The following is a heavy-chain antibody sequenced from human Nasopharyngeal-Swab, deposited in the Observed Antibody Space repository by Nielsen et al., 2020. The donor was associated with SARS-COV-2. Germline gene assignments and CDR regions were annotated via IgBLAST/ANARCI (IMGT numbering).Heavy chain of an antibody. CDR3: VSAGSIEY. D-gene: IGHD3-10*01. Sequence: GASLKISCVASGFTYKYGMNWVRQAPGKGLEWVSVIWYDGSKKFYAESVKGRFSISRDESKNTVYLQMSSLRVEDTAVYYCVSAGSIEYWGPGTLVTVSS. CDR1: GFTYKYG. CDR2: IWYDGSKK. J-gene: IGHJ4*02. V-gene: IGHV3-33*01.